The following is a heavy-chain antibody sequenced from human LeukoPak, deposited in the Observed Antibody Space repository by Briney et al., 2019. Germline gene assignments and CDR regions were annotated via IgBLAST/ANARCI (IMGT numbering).Heavy chain of an antibody. Sequence: GGSLRLSCAASGFNFRDYYMDWVRQSPGRGLEWVARSRNKANSYTTEYAASVKGRFTISRDDSKNSLFLQMNSLKTEDTAVYYCVRGKNSFDYWGQGTLLTVSS. J-gene: IGHJ4*02. CDR1: GFNFRDYY. V-gene: IGHV3-72*01. CDR3: VRGKNSFDY. CDR2: SRNKANSYTT. D-gene: IGHD3-10*01.